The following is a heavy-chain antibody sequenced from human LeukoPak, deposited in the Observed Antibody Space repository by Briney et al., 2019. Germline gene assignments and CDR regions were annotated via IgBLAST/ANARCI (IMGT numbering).Heavy chain of an antibody. Sequence: GGSLRLSCAASGVTFSSYGLHWVRQAPGKGLEWVAFIRYDGNNKCYADSVKGRFTISRDNSKNTLYLQMNSLRAEDTAVYYCAKDLIVGDNNWFDPWGQGTLVTVSS. J-gene: IGHJ5*02. CDR3: AKDLIVGDNNWFDP. CDR1: GVTFSSYG. CDR2: IRYDGNNK. D-gene: IGHD1-26*01. V-gene: IGHV3-30*02.